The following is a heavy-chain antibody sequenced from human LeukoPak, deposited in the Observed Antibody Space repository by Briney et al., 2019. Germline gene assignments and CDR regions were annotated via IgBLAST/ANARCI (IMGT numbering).Heavy chain of an antibody. J-gene: IGHJ3*02. Sequence: GGSLRLSCAASGFNFSNYTMSWVRQAPGTGLQWVSALSGRGSGGSTYYADSVKGRFTISRDISKNTLHLQMNSLRADDTAVYYCAKVGGYCSGGGCYEGAFDIWGQGTMVTVSS. CDR1: GFNFSNYT. D-gene: IGHD2-15*01. V-gene: IGHV3-23*01. CDR3: AKVGGYCSGGGCYEGAFDI. CDR2: LSGRGSGGST.